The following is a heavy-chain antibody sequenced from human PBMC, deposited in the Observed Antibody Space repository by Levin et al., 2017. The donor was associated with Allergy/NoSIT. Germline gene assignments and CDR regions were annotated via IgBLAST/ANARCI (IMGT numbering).Heavy chain of an antibody. D-gene: IGHD6-13*01. CDR2: IIPIFGTA. J-gene: IGHJ6*02. Sequence: SVKVSCKASGGTFSSYAISWVRQAPGQGLEWMGGIIPIFGTANYAQKFQGRVTITADESTSTAYMELSSLRSEDTAVYYCARGGMSSSSWPYGMDVWGQGTTVTVSS. CDR3: ARGGMSSSSWPYGMDV. CDR1: GGTFSSYA. V-gene: IGHV1-69*13.